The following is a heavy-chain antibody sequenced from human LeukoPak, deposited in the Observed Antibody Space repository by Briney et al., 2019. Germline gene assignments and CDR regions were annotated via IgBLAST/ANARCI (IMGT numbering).Heavy chain of an antibody. CDR1: GFTFRKFG. J-gene: IGHJ4*02. Sequence: GWSVRLSCKSCGFTFRKFGIQGLGQAPGQGMAGVAWTRYDGRDQYYVDSVKGRFPISRDNSKDTLFLQMNSLRSEDTAVYYCVKDKSPFPRSTSCPFDYWGPGTLVFVSS. D-gene: IGHD2-2*01. CDR2: TRYDGRDQ. V-gene: IGHV3-30*02. CDR3: VKDKSPFPRSTSCPFDY.